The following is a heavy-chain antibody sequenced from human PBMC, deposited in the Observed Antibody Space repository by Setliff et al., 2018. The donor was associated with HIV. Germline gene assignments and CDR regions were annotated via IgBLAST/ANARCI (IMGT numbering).Heavy chain of an antibody. CDR3: AKDQARWLKLRSRLED. CDR2: IRFDGSHQ. Sequence: PGGSLRLSCAASGFTFNTHAMHWVRQVPGKGLGWVAFIRFDGSHQNYAESVKGRFVISRDNFKNTLSLQMNGLRREDTAVYYCAKDQARWLKLRSRLEDWGQGTLVTVSS. CDR1: GFTFNTHA. D-gene: IGHD5-12*01. J-gene: IGHJ4*02. V-gene: IGHV3-30*02.